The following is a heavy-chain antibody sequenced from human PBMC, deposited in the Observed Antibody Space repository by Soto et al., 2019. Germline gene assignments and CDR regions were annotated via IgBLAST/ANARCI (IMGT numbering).Heavy chain of an antibody. CDR2: IWYDGSNK. V-gene: IGHV3-33*01. D-gene: IGHD2-8*01. J-gene: IGHJ3*02. CDR1: GFTFSSYG. CDR3: ASPRLTDAFDI. Sequence: GGSLRLSCAASGFTFSSYGMHWVRQAPGKGLEWVAVIWYDGSNKYYADSVKGRFTISRDNSKNPLYLQMNSLRAEDTAVYYCASPRLTDAFDIWGQGTMVTVSS.